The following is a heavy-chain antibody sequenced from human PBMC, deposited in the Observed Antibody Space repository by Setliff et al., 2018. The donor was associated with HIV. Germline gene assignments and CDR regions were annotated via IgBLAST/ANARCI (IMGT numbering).Heavy chain of an antibody. J-gene: IGHJ4*02. Sequence: SETLSLTCAVCGESFSRYYFTWIRQAPGRGLEWIGEINHSAFTKYNPSLASRVTMSIDTSKNQFSLLLSSVTAADTAMYFCARRPGGITRARLDNWGQGTLVTSPQ. CDR3: ARRPGGITRARLDN. D-gene: IGHD3-16*01. CDR1: GESFSRYY. CDR2: INHSAFT. V-gene: IGHV4-34*01.